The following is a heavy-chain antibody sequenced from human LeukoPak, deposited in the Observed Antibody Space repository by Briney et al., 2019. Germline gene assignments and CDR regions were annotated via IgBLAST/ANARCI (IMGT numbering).Heavy chain of an antibody. Sequence: GASVKVSCKASGYTFTSYYMYWVRQAPGHGLEWMGIINPSGGSTRNAQKFQGRVTMTRDTSISTAYMELSRLRSDDTAVYYCARGGTVTTSTPPAHMDVWGKGTTVTVSS. J-gene: IGHJ6*03. V-gene: IGHV1-46*01. D-gene: IGHD4-17*01. CDR3: ARGGTVTTSTPPAHMDV. CDR2: INPSGGST. CDR1: GYTFTSYY.